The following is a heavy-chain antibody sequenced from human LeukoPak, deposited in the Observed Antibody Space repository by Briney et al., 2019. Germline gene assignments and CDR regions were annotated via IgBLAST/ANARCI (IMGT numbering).Heavy chain of an antibody. Sequence: SETLSLTCTVSGGSISSGDYYWSWIRQHPGKGLEWIGYIYYSGSTYYNPSLKSRVTISLDSSKNQFSLKLSSVTAADTAVYYCARDQEDSGTDYWGQGTLVTVSS. CDR1: GGSISSGDYY. CDR3: ARDQEDSGTDY. J-gene: IGHJ4*02. V-gene: IGHV4-31*03. CDR2: IYYSGST. D-gene: IGHD3-10*01.